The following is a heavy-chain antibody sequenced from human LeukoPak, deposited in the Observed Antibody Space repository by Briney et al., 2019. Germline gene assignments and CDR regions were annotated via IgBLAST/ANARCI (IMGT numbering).Heavy chain of an antibody. CDR1: GFTLSTFD. D-gene: IGHD2-2*01. CDR3: ARADCSGSTCYLRHSWFDP. J-gene: IGHJ5*02. CDR2: ISTSSRYI. Sequence: GGSLRLSCAASGFTLSTFDMNWVRQAPGKGLEWVSSISTSSRYIYYRDSVKGRFTISRDDAKNSLYLQMNSLAVEDTAVYYCARADCSGSTCYLRHSWFDPWGQGTLVTVSS. V-gene: IGHV3-21*06.